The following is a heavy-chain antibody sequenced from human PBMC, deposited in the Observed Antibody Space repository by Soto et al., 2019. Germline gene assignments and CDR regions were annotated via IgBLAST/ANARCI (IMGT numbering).Heavy chain of an antibody. V-gene: IGHV1-69*01. D-gene: IGHD3-10*01. CDR1: GGTFSSYA. Sequence: QVPLVQSGAEVKKPGSSVTVSCKASGGTFSSYAIHWVRQAPGQGLEWMGGIIPMYGPAKYAQRFQGRVTITADESTTTVDMELTSLTSQDTAVYYCARVTSMVRGVIDTWFDPWGHGTLVTVSS. J-gene: IGHJ5*02. CDR2: IIPMYGPA. CDR3: ARVTSMVRGVIDTWFDP.